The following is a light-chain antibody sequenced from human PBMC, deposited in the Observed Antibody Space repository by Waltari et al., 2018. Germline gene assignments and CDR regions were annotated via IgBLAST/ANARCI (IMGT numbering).Light chain of an antibody. J-gene: IGLJ2*01. CDR1: SGINVGSYR. CDR2: YKSDEDK. V-gene: IGLV5-45*03. Sequence: QAVLTQPSSLSASPGASASLTCTLRSGINVGSYRLYWYQQKPGSPPQYLLRYKSDEDKHQDAVDRRRFSGSKDASANAGILLISGLQSEDDADYYCMIWHNNAVVFGGGTTLTVL. CDR3: MIWHNNAVV.